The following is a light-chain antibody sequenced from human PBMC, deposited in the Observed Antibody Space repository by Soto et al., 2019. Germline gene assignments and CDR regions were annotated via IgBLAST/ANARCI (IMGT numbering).Light chain of an antibody. J-gene: IGKJ5*01. Sequence: ESLLTQTVTALAVYPKIRSTLSCRASQSVSSNLAWYQQKPGQAPWLLMFRASTRAPGIPARFSGSGTGTAFPLAISTLRSADFAVYYCEQYTNSARTIGEGARLEIK. CDR2: RAS. V-gene: IGKV3-15*01. CDR3: EQYTNSART. CDR1: QSVSSN.